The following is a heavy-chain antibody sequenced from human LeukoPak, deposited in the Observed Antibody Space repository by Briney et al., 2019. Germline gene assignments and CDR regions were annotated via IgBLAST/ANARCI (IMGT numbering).Heavy chain of an antibody. D-gene: IGHD3/OR15-3a*01. CDR3: AKDWGIQPWTGSPSYYFDY. J-gene: IGHJ4*02. CDR2: ISGSGGST. V-gene: IGHV3-23*01. CDR1: GFTFSSYA. Sequence: PGGSLRLSCAASGFTFSSYAMSWVRQAPGKGLEWVSAISGSGGSTYYADSVKGRFTISRDNSKNTLYLQMNSLRAEDTAVYYCAKDWGIQPWTGSPSYYFDYWGQGTLVTVSS.